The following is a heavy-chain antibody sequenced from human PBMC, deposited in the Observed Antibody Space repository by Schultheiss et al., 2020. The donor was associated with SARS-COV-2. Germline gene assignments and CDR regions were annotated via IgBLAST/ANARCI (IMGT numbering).Heavy chain of an antibody. J-gene: IGHJ6*03. V-gene: IGHV4-34*01. CDR3: AREVDFWSGYYTAYYYMDV. D-gene: IGHD3-3*01. CDR1: GGSFSGYY. CDR2: INHSGST. Sequence: SETLSLTCAVYGGSFSGYYWSWIRQPPGKGLEWIGEINHSGSTNYNPSLKSRVTISVDTSKNQFSLKLSSVTAADTAVYYCAREVDFWSGYYTAYYYMDVWGKGTTVTVSS.